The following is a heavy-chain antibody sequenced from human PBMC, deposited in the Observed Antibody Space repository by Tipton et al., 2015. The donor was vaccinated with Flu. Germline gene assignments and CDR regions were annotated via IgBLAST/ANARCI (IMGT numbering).Heavy chain of an antibody. CDR1: RYSISSGFY. J-gene: IGHJ6*01. Sequence: TLSLTCDVSRYSISSGFYWGWLRQPPGRGLEWIGNIYRSGNSYSNPSLRSRVTISVDTSKNQFFLRLNSVTAADTAVYFCAGGTMVEGPVTMARDPYNYHGIDVWGHGTAVTVSS. D-gene: IGHD3-10*01. CDR2: IYRSGNS. CDR3: AGGTMVEGPVTMARDPYNYHGIDV. V-gene: IGHV4-38-2*01.